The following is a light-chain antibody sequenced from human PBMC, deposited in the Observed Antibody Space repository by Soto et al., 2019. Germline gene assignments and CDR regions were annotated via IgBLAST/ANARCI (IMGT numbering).Light chain of an antibody. CDR2: AAS. CDR1: QSISSY. V-gene: IGKV1-39*01. J-gene: IGKJ1*01. Sequence: DIQMTQSPSSLSASVGDRVTITCRASQSISSYLNWYQQKPGKAPKLLIYAASSLPSGVPSRFSGSGSGTDFTLTISSLQPEDFATYYCQQSYSTPRTFDQGTKVEIK. CDR3: QQSYSTPRT.